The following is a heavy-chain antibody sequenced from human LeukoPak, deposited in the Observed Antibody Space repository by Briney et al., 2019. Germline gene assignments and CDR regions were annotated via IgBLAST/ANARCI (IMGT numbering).Heavy chain of an antibody. D-gene: IGHD6-19*01. V-gene: IGHV1-46*01. Sequence: ASVKASCKASGYTFTSYYMHWVRQAPGQGLEWMGIINPSGGSTSYAQKFQGRVTMTRDTSTSTVYMELSSLRSEDTAVYYCARINRQSAYSSGWYNYWGQGTLVTVSS. CDR2: INPSGGST. CDR3: ARINRQSAYSSGWYNY. J-gene: IGHJ4*02. CDR1: GYTFTSYY.